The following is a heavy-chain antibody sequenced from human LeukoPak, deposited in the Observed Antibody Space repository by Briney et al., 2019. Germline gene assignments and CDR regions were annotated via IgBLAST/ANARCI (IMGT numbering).Heavy chain of an antibody. J-gene: IGHJ3*02. V-gene: IGHV3-7*01. CDR2: IKQDGSEK. D-gene: IGHD3-22*01. CDR3: ARVLTMIVVGAFDI. Sequence: GGPLRLSCAASGFTFSSYWMSWVRQAPGKGPEWVANIKQDGSEKYYVDSVKGRFTISRDNAKNSLYLQMNSLRAEDTAVYYCARVLTMIVVGAFDIWGQGTMVTVSS. CDR1: GFTFSSYW.